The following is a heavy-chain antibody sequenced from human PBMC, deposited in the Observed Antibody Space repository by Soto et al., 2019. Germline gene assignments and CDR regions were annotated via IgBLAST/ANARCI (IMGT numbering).Heavy chain of an antibody. CDR2: IYYSGST. CDR1: SGSISSSSDY. CDR3: ARVPDR. D-gene: IGHD2-2*01. V-gene: IGHV4-39*07. Sequence: SETLSLTCTVSSGSISSSSDYWGWIRQPPGKGLEWIGSIYYSGSTYYNPSLKSRVTISVDTSKNQFSLKLSSVTAADTAVYYCARVPDRWGQGTLVTVSS. J-gene: IGHJ5*02.